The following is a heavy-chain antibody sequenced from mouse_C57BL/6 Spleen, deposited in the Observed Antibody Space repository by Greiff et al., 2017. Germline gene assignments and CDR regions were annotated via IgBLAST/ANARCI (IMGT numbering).Heavy chain of an antibody. CDR3: TVSYYYGSEAMDY. CDR2: IRLKSDNYAT. J-gene: IGHJ4*01. V-gene: IGHV6-3*01. Sequence: EVMLVESGGGLVQPGGSMKLSCVASGFTFSNYWLNWVRQSPEKGLEWVAQIRLKSDNYATHYAESVKGRFTISRDDSKSSVYLQMNNLRTEDTGIYYCTVSYYYGSEAMDYWGQGTSVTVSS. D-gene: IGHD1-1*01. CDR1: GFTFSNYW.